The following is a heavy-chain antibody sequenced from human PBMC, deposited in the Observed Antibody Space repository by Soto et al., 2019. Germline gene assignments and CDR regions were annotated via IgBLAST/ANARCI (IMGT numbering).Heavy chain of an antibody. CDR2: MANDGSYQ. D-gene: IGHD2-15*01. Sequence: QVQLVESGGGVVQPGGSLRLSCATSGFIFSTYGMQWVRQSPGEGLEWVAVMANDGSYQYYADSVKGRFTISRDNSKNTLYLQMDSLRREDTAAYYCARSIGGSSYYPPDYWGQGTLVTVSS. CDR1: GFIFSTYG. V-gene: IGHV3-30*03. CDR3: ARSIGGSSYYPPDY. J-gene: IGHJ4*02.